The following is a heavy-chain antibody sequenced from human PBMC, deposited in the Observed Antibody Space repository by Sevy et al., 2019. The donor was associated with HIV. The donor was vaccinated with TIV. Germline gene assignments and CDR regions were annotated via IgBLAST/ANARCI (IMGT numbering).Heavy chain of an antibody. CDR1: GGSISSSSYY. V-gene: IGHV4-39*01. CDR3: ASTYYDFWSGYSQDYGMDV. CDR2: IYYSGIT. J-gene: IGHJ6*02. Sequence: SETLSLTCTVSGGSISSSSYYWGWIRQPPGKGLEWMVSIYYSGITYYNPSLKSPVTISVDTSKNQFSLKLSSVNAADTAVYYCASTYYDFWSGYSQDYGMDVWGQGTTVTVSS. D-gene: IGHD3-3*01.